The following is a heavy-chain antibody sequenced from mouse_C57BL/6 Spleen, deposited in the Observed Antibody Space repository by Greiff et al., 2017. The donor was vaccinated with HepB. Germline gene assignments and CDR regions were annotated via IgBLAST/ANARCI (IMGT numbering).Heavy chain of an antibody. J-gene: IGHJ1*03. D-gene: IGHD1-1*01. V-gene: IGHV1-55*01. CDR3: DDYCSSYDWYFDV. Sequence: QVQLQQPGAELVKPGASVKMSCKASGYTFTSYWITWVKQRPGQGLEWIGDIYPGSGSTNYNEKFKSKATLTVDTSSSTAYMQLSSLTSEASAVYYCDDYCSSYDWYFDVWGTGTTVTVSS. CDR2: IYPGSGST. CDR1: GYTFTSYW.